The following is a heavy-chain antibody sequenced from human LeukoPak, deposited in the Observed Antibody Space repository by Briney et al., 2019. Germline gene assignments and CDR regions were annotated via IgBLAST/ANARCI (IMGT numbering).Heavy chain of an antibody. V-gene: IGHV3-74*01. D-gene: IGHD3-22*01. CDR2: IASDGSST. J-gene: IGHJ4*02. CDR3: AKDGRVNYYDSSGYSGPDY. CDR1: GFTFSSYW. Sequence: PGGSLRLSCAASGFTFSSYWMNWVRQAPGKGLVWVSRIASDGSSTTYADSVKGRFTISRDNSKNTLYLQMNSLRAEDTAVYYCAKDGRVNYYDSSGYSGPDYWGQGTLVTVSS.